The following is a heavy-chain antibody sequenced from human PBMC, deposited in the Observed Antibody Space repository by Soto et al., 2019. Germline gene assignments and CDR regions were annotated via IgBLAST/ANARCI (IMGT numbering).Heavy chain of an antibody. Sequence: GGSLRLSCAASGFTFSSYAMTWVRQAPGKGLEWVSSISVSGGSTYYADSVKGRFTISRDNSKNTLYLQMNSLRAEDTAVYYCAHADCTSTTCYAYNDYWGQGTLVTVSS. CDR1: GFTFSSYA. J-gene: IGHJ4*02. V-gene: IGHV3-23*01. D-gene: IGHD2-2*01. CDR2: ISVSGGST. CDR3: AHADCTSTTCYAYNDY.